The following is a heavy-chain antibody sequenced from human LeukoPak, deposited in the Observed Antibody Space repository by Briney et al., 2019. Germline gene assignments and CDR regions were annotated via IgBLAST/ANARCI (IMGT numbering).Heavy chain of an antibody. D-gene: IGHD3-3*01. CDR3: ARALKAISAKRQEKKAFDI. V-gene: IGHV4-39*07. Sequence: PSETLSLTCTVSSGSISTSNYYWGWVRQPPGKALEWIGNIFYSGSTYYSPSLKSRVTISLDTSRNQFSLKLSSVTAADTAVYYCARALKAISAKRQEKKAFDIWGQGTMVTVSS. CDR2: IFYSGST. CDR1: SGSISTSNYY. J-gene: IGHJ3*02.